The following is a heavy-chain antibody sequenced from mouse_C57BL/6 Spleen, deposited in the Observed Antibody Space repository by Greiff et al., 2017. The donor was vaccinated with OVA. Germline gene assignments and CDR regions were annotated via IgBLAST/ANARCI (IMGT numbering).Heavy chain of an antibody. CDR2: IYPSNGVS. J-gene: IGHJ2*01. Sequence: EVQLQESGPELVKPGASVKISCKASGYSFTGYYMHWVKQSHGHILDWIGYIYPSNGVSSYNQKFKGNATLTVDKSSSTAYIELRSLTSESSAVYYGERSGGMITTGYFDYWGQGTTLTVSS. CDR3: ERSGGMITTGYFDY. V-gene: IGHV1-31*01. CDR1: GYSFTGYY. D-gene: IGHD2-4*01.